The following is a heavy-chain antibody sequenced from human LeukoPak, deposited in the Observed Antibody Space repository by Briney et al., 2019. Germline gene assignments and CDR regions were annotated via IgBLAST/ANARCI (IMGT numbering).Heavy chain of an antibody. CDR2: IYYSGST. D-gene: IGHD3-22*01. CDR1: GGSASSGDYY. V-gene: IGHV4-30-4*01. CDR3: ARVRYYDSSGYNWFDP. Sequence: SETLSLTCTVSGGSASSGDYYWSWIRQPPGKGLEWIGYIYYSGSTYYNPSLKSRVTISVDTSKNQFSLKLSSVTAADTAVYYCARVRYYDSSGYNWFDPWGQGTLVTVSS. J-gene: IGHJ5*02.